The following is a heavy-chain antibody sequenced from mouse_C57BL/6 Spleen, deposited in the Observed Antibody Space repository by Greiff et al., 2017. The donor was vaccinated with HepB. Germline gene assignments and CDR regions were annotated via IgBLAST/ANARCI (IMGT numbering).Heavy chain of an antibody. J-gene: IGHJ4*01. CDR1: GYTFTDYY. V-gene: IGHV1-76*01. CDR3: AIYYGYDGWAMDY. CDR2: IYPGSGNT. Sequence: VKLMESGAELVRPGASVKLSCKASGYTFTDYYINWVKQRPGQGLEWIARIYPGSGNTYYNEKFKGKATLTAEKSSSTAYMQLSSLTSEDSAVYFCAIYYGYDGWAMDYWGQGTSVTVSS. D-gene: IGHD2-2*01.